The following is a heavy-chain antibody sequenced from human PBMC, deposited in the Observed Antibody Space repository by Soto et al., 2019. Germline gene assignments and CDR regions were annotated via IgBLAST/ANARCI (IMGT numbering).Heavy chain of an antibody. J-gene: IGHJ6*02. Sequence: PSETLSLTCTVSGGSISSSSYYWGWIRQPPGKGLEWIGSIYYSGSTYYNPSLKSRVTISVDTSKNQFSLKLSSVTAADTAVYYCARHSYYDFWSGYYRKDYYGMDVWGQGTTVTVSS. D-gene: IGHD3-3*01. CDR3: ARHSYYDFWSGYYRKDYYGMDV. V-gene: IGHV4-39*01. CDR1: GGSISSSSYY. CDR2: IYYSGST.